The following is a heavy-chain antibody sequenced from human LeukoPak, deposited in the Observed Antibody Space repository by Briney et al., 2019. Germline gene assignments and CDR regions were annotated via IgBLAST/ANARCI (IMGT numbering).Heavy chain of an antibody. CDR3: AKVPGANFFYYYYIDV. J-gene: IGHJ6*03. D-gene: IGHD1-1*01. V-gene: IGHV3-23*01. CDR1: GFTFSGYG. Sequence: GGSLRLSCAASGFTFSGYGMSWVRQAPGKGLEWVSGISGSGGSTYYADSVKGRFTISRDNSKNTLYLQMNSLRAEDTAIYYCAKVPGANFFYYYYIDVWGKGTTVTTSS. CDR2: ISGSGGST.